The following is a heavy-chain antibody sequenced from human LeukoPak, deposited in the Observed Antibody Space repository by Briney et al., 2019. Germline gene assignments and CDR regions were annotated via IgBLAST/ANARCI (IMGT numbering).Heavy chain of an antibody. J-gene: IGHJ4*02. D-gene: IGHD1-14*01. CDR3: AKDQFDYPER. CDR2: ISSSSSYI. Sequence: SGGSLRLSCAASGFTFSSYSMNWVRQAPGKGLEWVSSISSSSSYIYYADSVKGRFTISRDNSKNTLYLQMNSLRAEDTAVYYCAKDQFDYPERWGQGTLVTVSS. CDR1: GFTFSSYS. V-gene: IGHV3-21*04.